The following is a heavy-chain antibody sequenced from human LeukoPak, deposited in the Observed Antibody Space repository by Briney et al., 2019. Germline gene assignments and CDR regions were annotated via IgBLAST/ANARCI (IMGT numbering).Heavy chain of an antibody. Sequence: PGGSLRLSCAASGFTFSSYGMHSVRQAPGKGLEWVAFIRYDGSNKYYADSVKSRFTISRDDSKNTLYLQMNSLRPEDTAVFYRAKGLYTAVADYWGQGTLVTVSS. D-gene: IGHD6-19*01. CDR1: GFTFSSYG. CDR2: IRYDGSNK. V-gene: IGHV3-30*02. CDR3: AKGLYTAVADY. J-gene: IGHJ4*02.